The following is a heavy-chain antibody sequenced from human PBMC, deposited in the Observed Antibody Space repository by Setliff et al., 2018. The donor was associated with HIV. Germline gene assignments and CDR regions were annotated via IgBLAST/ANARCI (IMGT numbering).Heavy chain of an antibody. CDR3: VRELVADP. V-gene: IGHV3-15*01. D-gene: IGHD2-21*01. Sequence: GGSLRLSCAASGFSFSNAWMSWVRQAPGKGLKWVGRIKNKNDGGTTDLAASVKGRFSISIDNAKNSLYLQMSSLGADETAVYYWVRELVADPWGQGTLVTVSS. J-gene: IGHJ5*02. CDR1: GFSFSNAW. CDR2: IKNKNDGGTT.